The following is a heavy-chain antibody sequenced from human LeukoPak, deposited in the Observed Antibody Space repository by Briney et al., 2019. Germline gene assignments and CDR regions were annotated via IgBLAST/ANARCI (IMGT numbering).Heavy chain of an antibody. V-gene: IGHV4-34*01. CDR1: GGSFSGYY. J-gene: IGHJ4*02. CDR3: AREGGGVQTNFDY. D-gene: IGHD2-8*02. Sequence: SETLSLTCAVYGGSFSGYYWSWIRQPPGKGLEWIGEINHSGSTNYNPSLKSRVTISVDTFKNQFSLKLSSVTAADTAVYYCAREGGGVQTNFDYWGQGTLVTVSS. CDR2: INHSGST.